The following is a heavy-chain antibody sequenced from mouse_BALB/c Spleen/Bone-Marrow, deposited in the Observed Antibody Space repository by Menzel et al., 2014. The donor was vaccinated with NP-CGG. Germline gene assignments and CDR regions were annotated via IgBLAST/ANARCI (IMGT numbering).Heavy chain of an antibody. D-gene: IGHD1-1*01. J-gene: IGHJ1*01. V-gene: IGHV5-6-3*01. CDR3: ARVYGWYFDV. CDR2: INNNGGST. Sequence: EVQVVESGGGLVQPGGSLKLSCVASGFTFSSYGMSWVRQTPDKRLELVATINNNGGSTYYPDSVKGQFTISRDNAKNTLYLQMSSLKSEGTAMYYCARVYGWYFDVWGAGTTVTVSS. CDR1: GFTFSSYG.